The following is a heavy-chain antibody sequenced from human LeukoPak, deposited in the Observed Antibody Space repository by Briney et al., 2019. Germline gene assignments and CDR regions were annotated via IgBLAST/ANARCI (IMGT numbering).Heavy chain of an antibody. CDR2: IYYSGST. Sequence: SETLSLTCTVSGGSISSSGYYWCWIRQPPGKGLEWIGSIYYSGSTYYNPSLKSRVTISVDTSKNQFSLKLSSVTAADTAVYYCARQRIAAPTYYMDVWGKGTTVTVSS. J-gene: IGHJ6*03. CDR3: ARQRIAAPTYYMDV. V-gene: IGHV4-39*01. D-gene: IGHD6-13*01. CDR1: GGSISSSGYY.